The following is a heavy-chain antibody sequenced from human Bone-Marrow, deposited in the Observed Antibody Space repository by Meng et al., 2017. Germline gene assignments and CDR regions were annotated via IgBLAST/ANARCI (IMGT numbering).Heavy chain of an antibody. Sequence: SETLSLTCAVYGGSFSGYYWSWIRQPPGKGLEWIGEINHSGSTNYNPSLKSRVTISVDTSKNQFSLKLSSVTASDTAVYYCASSSSGWYRITIFDYWGQGTLVTVSS. CDR3: ASSSSGWYRITIFDY. J-gene: IGHJ4*02. V-gene: IGHV4-34*01. CDR2: INHSGST. D-gene: IGHD6-19*01. CDR1: GGSFSGYY.